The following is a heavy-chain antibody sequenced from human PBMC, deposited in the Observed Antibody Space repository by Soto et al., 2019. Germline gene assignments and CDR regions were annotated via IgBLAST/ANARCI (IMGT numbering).Heavy chain of an antibody. CDR2: INPSGGST. D-gene: IGHD5-18*01. J-gene: IGHJ4*02. CDR1: GYTFTSYY. CDR3: ARALQLWARFDY. V-gene: IGHV1-46*01. Sequence: ASVKVSCKASGYTFTSYYMHWVRQAPGQGLEWMGIINPSGGSTSYAQKFQGRVNMTRDTSTSTVYMELSSLRSEDTAVYYCARALQLWARFDYWGQGTLVTVSS.